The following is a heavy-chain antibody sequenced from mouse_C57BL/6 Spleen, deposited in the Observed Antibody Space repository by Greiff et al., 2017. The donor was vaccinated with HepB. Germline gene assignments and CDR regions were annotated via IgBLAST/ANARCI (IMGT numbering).Heavy chain of an antibody. CDR1: GYTFTDYE. CDR3: TRGGYDGYYVFAY. CDR2: IDPETGGT. J-gene: IGHJ3*01. Sequence: QVQLQQSGAELVRPGASVTLSCKASGYTFTDYEMHWVKQTPVHGLEWIGAIDPETGGTAYNQKFKGKAILTADKSSSTAYMELRSLTSEDSAVYYCTRGGYDGYYVFAYWGQGTLVTVSA. V-gene: IGHV1-15*01. D-gene: IGHD2-3*01.